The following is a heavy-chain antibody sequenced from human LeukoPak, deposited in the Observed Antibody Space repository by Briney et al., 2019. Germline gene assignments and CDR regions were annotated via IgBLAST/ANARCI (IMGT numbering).Heavy chain of an antibody. CDR3: ARVYDFWSDYWYYMDV. J-gene: IGHJ6*03. Sequence: ASVKVSCKASGYTFSTYSVSWVRQAPGQGLEWMGWISSYHGNTHFAQKFQGRITMTTDTSTSTAYMELRSLRSVDTAVYYCARVYDFWSDYWYYMDVWGKGTTVTVSS. CDR1: GYTFSTYS. CDR2: ISSYHGNT. V-gene: IGHV1-18*01. D-gene: IGHD3-3*01.